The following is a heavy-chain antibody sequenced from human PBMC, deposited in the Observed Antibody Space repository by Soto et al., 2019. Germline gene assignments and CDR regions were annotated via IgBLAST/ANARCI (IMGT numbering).Heavy chain of an antibody. CDR1: GYTFTSYY. CDR3: ARDMDIVLVPAAMGYYYYGMDV. J-gene: IGHJ6*02. CDR2: IIPIFGTA. Sequence: SVKVSCKASGYTFTSYYMHWVRQAPGQGLEWMGGIIPIFGTANYAQKFQGRVTITADESTSTAYMELSSLRSEDTAVYYCARDMDIVLVPAAMGYYYYGMDVWGQGTTVTVSS. D-gene: IGHD2-2*03. V-gene: IGHV1-69*13.